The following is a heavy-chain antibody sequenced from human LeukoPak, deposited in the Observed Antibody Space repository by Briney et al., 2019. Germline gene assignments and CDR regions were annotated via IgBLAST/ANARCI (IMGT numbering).Heavy chain of an antibody. CDR1: GFTFSDYY. Sequence: GGSLRLSCAASGFTFSDYYMSWIRQAPGKGLEWVSYISSSSSYTNYADSVKGRFTISRDNAKNSLYLQMNSLRVEDTAFYYCAKDNRRHYTSGPNPDSLHWGQGALVTVSS. CDR3: AKDNRRHYTSGPNPDSLH. V-gene: IGHV3-11*05. CDR2: ISSSSSYT. J-gene: IGHJ4*02. D-gene: IGHD6-19*01.